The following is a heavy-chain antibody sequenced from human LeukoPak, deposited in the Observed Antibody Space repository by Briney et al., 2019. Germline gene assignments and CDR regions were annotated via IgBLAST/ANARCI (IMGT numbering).Heavy chain of an antibody. CDR2: IYYSGST. CDR1: GGSFSGYY. J-gene: IGHJ4*02. V-gene: IGHV4-59*08. Sequence: PSETLSLTCAVYGGSFSGYYWSWIRQPPGKGLEWIGYIYYSGSTSYNPSLKSRVTIPVDTSKKQFSLKLSSVTAADTAVYYCARLYCGGVTCYSGFDYWGQGTLVTVSS. D-gene: IGHD2-15*01. CDR3: ARLYCGGVTCYSGFDY.